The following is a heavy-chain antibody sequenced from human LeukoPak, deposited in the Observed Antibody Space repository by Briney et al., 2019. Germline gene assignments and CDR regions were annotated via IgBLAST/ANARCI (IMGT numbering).Heavy chain of an antibody. CDR3: ARRVGYCSSTSCYSDY. CDR2: INHSGST. CDR1: GFTFSSYS. J-gene: IGHJ4*02. V-gene: IGHV4-34*01. Sequence: GSPRLSCAASGFTFSSYSMNWVRQPPGKGLERIGEINHSGSTNYNPSLKSRVTISVDTSKNQFSLKLSSVTAADTAVYYCARRVGYCSSTSCYSDYWGQGTLVTVSS. D-gene: IGHD2-2*01.